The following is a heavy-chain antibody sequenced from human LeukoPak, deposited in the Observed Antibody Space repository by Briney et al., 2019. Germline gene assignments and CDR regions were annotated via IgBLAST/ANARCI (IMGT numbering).Heavy chain of an antibody. J-gene: IGHJ1*01. Sequence: GGSLRLSCAASGFTSSSYGMHWVRQAPGKRLEWVAFIRYDGSNKYYADSVKGRFTISRDNSKNTLYLQMNSLRAEDTAVYYCAKGPEGVLMVYATVYFQHWGQGTLVTVS. D-gene: IGHD2-8*01. CDR2: IRYDGSNK. CDR1: GFTSSSYG. CDR3: AKGPEGVLMVYATVYFQH. V-gene: IGHV3-30*02.